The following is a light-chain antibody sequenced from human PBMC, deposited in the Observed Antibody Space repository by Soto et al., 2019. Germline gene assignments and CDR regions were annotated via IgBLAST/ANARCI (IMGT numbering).Light chain of an antibody. CDR1: QSISSW. Sequence: DLQMTQSPYNLSDSVGDRVTITCRASQSISSWLSCYQQKPGKAPKLLIYDASSLESGVPSRFSGSVSGTECTLTISSLHPDDFATYYCQHLWTFGQGTKVDIK. CDR2: DAS. J-gene: IGKJ1*01. CDR3: QHLWT. V-gene: IGKV1-5*01.